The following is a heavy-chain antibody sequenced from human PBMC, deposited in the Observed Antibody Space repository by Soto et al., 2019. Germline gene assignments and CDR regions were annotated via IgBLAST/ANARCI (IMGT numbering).Heavy chain of an antibody. D-gene: IGHD1-26*01. CDR2: IYYSGST. CDR3: ARFQWGDAFDI. V-gene: IGHV4-30-4*01. J-gene: IGHJ3*02. Sequence: SETLSLTCTVSGGSISSGHYYWSWIRQPPGKGLEWIGYIYYSGSTYYNPSLKSRVTISVDTSKNQFSLKLSSVTAADTAVYYCARFQWGDAFDIWGQGTMVTVSS. CDR1: GGSISSGHYY.